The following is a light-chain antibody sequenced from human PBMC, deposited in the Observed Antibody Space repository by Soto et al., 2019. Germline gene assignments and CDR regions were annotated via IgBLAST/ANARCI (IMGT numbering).Light chain of an antibody. CDR3: QQTYSNPRT. CDR2: AAS. V-gene: IGKV1-39*01. Sequence: IQLTQSPSFLSASVGDRVTITCRASQSIRTYLNWYQQKPGKAPKFLIYAASTLQSGVPSRFSGSGSGTDFTLTISSLQTEDFATYYCQQTYSNPRTFGQGTKVDI. J-gene: IGKJ1*01. CDR1: QSIRTY.